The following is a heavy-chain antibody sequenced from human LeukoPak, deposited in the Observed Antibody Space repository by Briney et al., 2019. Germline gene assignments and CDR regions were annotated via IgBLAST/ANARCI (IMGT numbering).Heavy chain of an antibody. Sequence: SETLSLTCAVCGGSFSGYYWSWIRQPPGKGLEWIGEINHSGSTNYNPSLKSRVTISVDTSKNQFSLKLSSVTAADTAVYYCARVPRIAAARRSTRIFDYWGQGTLVTVSS. V-gene: IGHV4-34*01. J-gene: IGHJ4*02. CDR2: INHSGST. D-gene: IGHD6-13*01. CDR1: GGSFSGYY. CDR3: ARVPRIAAARRSTRIFDY.